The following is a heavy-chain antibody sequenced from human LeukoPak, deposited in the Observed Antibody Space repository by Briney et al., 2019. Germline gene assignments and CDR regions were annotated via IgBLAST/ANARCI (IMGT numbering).Heavy chain of an antibody. D-gene: IGHD4/OR15-4a*01. J-gene: IGHJ4*02. V-gene: IGHV4-59*01. Sequence: PSETLSLTCTVSGGSISRYYWGWIRQAPGKGLECFGFISHSGYTSYNPSLKSRVSMSRDMSKKQFSLKLSFVTAADTAVYYCARGQNDYGGMVFDYWGQGILVTVSS. CDR1: GGSISRYY. CDR2: ISHSGYT. CDR3: ARGQNDYGGMVFDY.